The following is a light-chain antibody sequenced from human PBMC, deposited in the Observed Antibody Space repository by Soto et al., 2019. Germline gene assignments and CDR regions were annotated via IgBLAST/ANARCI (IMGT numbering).Light chain of an antibody. CDR1: SRDVGSYNL. CDR3: CSFAGSSTYV. J-gene: IGLJ1*01. Sequence: QSVLTQPASVSGSPGQSITISCTGTSRDVGSYNLVSWYQQHPGNAPKLIIYDGTKRPSGVSYRFSGSKSGNTASLTISGLQEEDEGDYHCCSFAGSSTYVFGTGTKVTVL. CDR2: DGT. V-gene: IGLV2-23*01.